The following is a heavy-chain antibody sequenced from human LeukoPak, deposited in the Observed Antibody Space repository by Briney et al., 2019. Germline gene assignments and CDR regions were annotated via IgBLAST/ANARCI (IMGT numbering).Heavy chain of an antibody. CDR1: GYSISSGYY. CDR2: IYHSGST. CDR3: ARAPGYGSGSYYFDY. D-gene: IGHD3-10*01. V-gene: IGHV4-38-2*02. Sequence: SETLSLTCTVSGYSISSGYYWGWIRQPPGKGLEWIGSIYHSGSTYYNPSLKSRVTISADTSKNQFSLNLNSVTAADTAVYYCARAPGYGSGSYYFDYWGQGARVTVSS. J-gene: IGHJ4*02.